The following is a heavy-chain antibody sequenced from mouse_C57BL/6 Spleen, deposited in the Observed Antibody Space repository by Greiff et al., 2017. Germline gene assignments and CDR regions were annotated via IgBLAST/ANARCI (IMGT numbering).Heavy chain of an antibody. CDR1: GFTFSSYA. CDR3: ARDEKDYGSSYVPLYFDY. V-gene: IGHV5-4*01. D-gene: IGHD1-1*01. Sequence: EVKVVESGGGLVKPGGSLKLSCAASGFTFSSYAMSWVRQTPEKRLEWVATISDGGSYTYYPDNVKGRFTISRDNAKNNLYLQMSHLKSEDTAMYYCARDEKDYGSSYVPLYFDYWGQGTTLTVSS. CDR2: ISDGGSYT. J-gene: IGHJ2*01.